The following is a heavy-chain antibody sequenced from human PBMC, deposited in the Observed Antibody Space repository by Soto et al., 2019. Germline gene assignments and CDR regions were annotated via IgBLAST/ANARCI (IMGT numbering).Heavy chain of an antibody. Sequence: SETLSLTCAVYGGSFSGYYWSWIRQPPGKGLEWIGEINHSGSANYNPSLKSRVTISVDTSKNQFSLKLSSVTAADTAVYYCASTSGTDYTRDEAFDIWGQGTMVTVSS. CDR3: ASTSGTDYTRDEAFDI. V-gene: IGHV4-34*01. CDR1: GGSFSGYY. D-gene: IGHD4-4*01. CDR2: INHSGSA. J-gene: IGHJ3*02.